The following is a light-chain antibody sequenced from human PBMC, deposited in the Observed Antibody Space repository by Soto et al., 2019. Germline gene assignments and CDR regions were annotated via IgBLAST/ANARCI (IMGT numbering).Light chain of an antibody. CDR1: QGLVYSDGNTF. Sequence: DVVMTQSPLSLSVTLGQPASISCRSSQGLVYSDGNTFLNWFHQRPGQSPRRLIYQVSNRDSGVPDRFSGSGSGTDYTLTISRVEAEDVGLYYCLHGTHWPWTSGQGTKVEIK. CDR3: LHGTHWPWT. J-gene: IGKJ1*01. V-gene: IGKV2-30*01. CDR2: QVS.